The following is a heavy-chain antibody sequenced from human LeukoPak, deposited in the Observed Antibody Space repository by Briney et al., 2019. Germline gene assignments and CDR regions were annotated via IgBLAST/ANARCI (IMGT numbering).Heavy chain of an antibody. V-gene: IGHV4-4*07. J-gene: IGHJ3*02. CDR2: IYTSGST. D-gene: IGHD2-2*02. CDR1: GGSISSYS. CDR3: ARDWPYCSSTSCYTEGGAFDI. Sequence: PSETLSLTCTVSGGSISSYSWSWIRQPAGKGLEWIGHIYTSGSTNYNPSLKSRVTMSVDTSKNQFPLKLSSVTAADTAVYYCARDWPYCSSTSCYTEGGAFDIWGQGTMVTVSS.